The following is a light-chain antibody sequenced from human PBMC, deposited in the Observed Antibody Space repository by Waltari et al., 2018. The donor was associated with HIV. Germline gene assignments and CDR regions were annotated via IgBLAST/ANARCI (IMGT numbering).Light chain of an antibody. Sequence: TQSPGTLSLYPGERATLSCRASQSVSSGYLAWYQQKPGQAPRVLIYGASSRATGIPDRFSGSGSGTDFTLTISRLEPEDFAVYYCQQYGNSPPYTFGQGTKLEIK. V-gene: IGKV3-20*01. CDR1: QSVSSGY. J-gene: IGKJ2*01. CDR3: QQYGNSPPYT. CDR2: GAS.